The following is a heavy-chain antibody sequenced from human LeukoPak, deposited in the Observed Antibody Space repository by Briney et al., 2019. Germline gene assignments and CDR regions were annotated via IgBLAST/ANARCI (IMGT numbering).Heavy chain of an antibody. CDR1: GFTMSDYY. CDR2: ISGTGSTI. CDR3: SRGSYDLWSGFSY. Sequence: KPGGSLRLSCEVSGFTMSDYYMMWVRQAPGKGLEWISCISGTGSTIYYADSMKGRFTISRDIGKKSVYLQMTALRADDTAVYYCSRGSYDLWSGFSYWGQGTLVTVSS. V-gene: IGHV3-69-1*02. D-gene: IGHD3-3*01. J-gene: IGHJ4*02.